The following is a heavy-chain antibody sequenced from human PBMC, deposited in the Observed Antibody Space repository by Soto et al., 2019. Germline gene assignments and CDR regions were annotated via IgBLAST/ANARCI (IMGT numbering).Heavy chain of an antibody. Sequence: GASVKVSCKASGYVFIGHQIHWVRQSPGQGLEWMGWINPNSDDTKVAKKFQGRVTMTRDTSISTAYMELSRLTSDDTAVYYCARDFPHIAAVIYGIPDLWGQGTLVTVSS. CDR2: INPNSDDT. V-gene: IGHV1-2*02. J-gene: IGHJ5*02. CDR1: GYVFIGHQ. D-gene: IGHD6-25*01. CDR3: ARDFPHIAAVIYGIPDL.